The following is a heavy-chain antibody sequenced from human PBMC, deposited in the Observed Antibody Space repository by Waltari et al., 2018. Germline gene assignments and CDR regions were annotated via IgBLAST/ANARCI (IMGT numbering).Heavy chain of an antibody. CDR2: ISYDGSNK. V-gene: IGHV3-30*01. D-gene: IGHD2-15*01. CDR3: ARDQGLLGYCSGGSCDGAFDI. CDR1: RFTFSSYA. J-gene: IGHJ3*02. Sequence: QVQLVESGGGVVQPGRSLRLSCAASRFTFSSYAMHWVRQAPGKGLEWVAVISYDGSNKYYADSVKGRFTISRDKSKNTLYLQMNSLRAEDTAVYYCARDQGLLGYCSGGSCDGAFDIWGQGTMVTVSS.